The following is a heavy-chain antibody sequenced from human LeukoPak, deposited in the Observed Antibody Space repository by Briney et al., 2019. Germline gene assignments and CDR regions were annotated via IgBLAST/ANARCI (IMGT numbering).Heavy chain of an antibody. J-gene: IGHJ4*02. CDR2: INPNSGGT. CDR3: AREGYCISTTCSSFDY. V-gene: IGHV1-2*02. CDR1: GYSFTRHW. D-gene: IGHD2-2*01. Sequence: ASVKVSCKTSGYSFTRHWIHWVRQAPGQGLEWMGWINPNSGGTNYAQKFQGRVTMTRDTSISTAYMELSRLRSDDTAVYYCAREGYCISTTCSSFDYWGQGTLVTVSS.